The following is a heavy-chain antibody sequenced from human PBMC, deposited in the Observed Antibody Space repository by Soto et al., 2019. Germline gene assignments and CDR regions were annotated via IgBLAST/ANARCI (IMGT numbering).Heavy chain of an antibody. CDR2: ISAYNGNT. V-gene: IGHV1-18*01. Sequence: VASVKVSCKASGYXFTSYGISWVRQAPGQGLEWMGWISAYNGNTNYAQKLQGRVTMTTDTSTSTAYMELRSLRSDDTAVYYCARDTGITTNYYDSSGYLLYYFDYWGQGTLVTFSS. D-gene: IGHD3-22*01. CDR1: GYXFTSYG. CDR3: ARDTGITTNYYDSSGYLLYYFDY. J-gene: IGHJ4*02.